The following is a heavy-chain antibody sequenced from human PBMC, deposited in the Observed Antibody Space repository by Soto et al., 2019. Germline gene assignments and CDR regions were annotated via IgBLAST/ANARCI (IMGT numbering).Heavy chain of an antibody. CDR1: GFTFSKFD. CDR2: IGISGDT. D-gene: IGHD2-15*01. Sequence: GGSLRLSCEASGFTFSKFDMHWVRQPTGKGLEWVSTIGISGDTYYAASVKGRFTISRDNAKNSLSLQMNSLRAGDTALYFCARGQEVGAHFFDSWGQGTQVTV. CDR3: ARGQEVGAHFFDS. V-gene: IGHV3-13*04. J-gene: IGHJ4*02.